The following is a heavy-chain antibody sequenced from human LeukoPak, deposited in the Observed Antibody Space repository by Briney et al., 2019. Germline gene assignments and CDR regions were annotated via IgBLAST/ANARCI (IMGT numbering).Heavy chain of an antibody. D-gene: IGHD3-22*01. Sequence: GGSLRLSCAASGFTFSSYSMNWVRQAPGKGLEWVSYISSSSSTIYYADSVKGRFTISRDNAKNSLYLQMNSLRAEDTAVYYCARLLLNYYDSSGYPESTFDYWGQGTLVTVSS. J-gene: IGHJ4*02. CDR1: GFTFSSYS. CDR2: ISSSSSTI. CDR3: ARLLLNYYDSSGYPESTFDY. V-gene: IGHV3-48*04.